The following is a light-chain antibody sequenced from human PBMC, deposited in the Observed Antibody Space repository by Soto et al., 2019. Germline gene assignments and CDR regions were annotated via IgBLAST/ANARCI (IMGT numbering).Light chain of an antibody. J-gene: IGKJ5*01. CDR1: QSVSSY. CDR2: DAS. Sequence: EIVLTQSPATLSLSPGERATLTCRASQSVSSYLAWYQQKAGQAPRLLIYDASNRAAGIPARFSGGWSGTDFTHTISSLETEDFAVYYCQQGSSFIGQGTRLEIK. CDR3: QQGSSF. V-gene: IGKV3-11*01.